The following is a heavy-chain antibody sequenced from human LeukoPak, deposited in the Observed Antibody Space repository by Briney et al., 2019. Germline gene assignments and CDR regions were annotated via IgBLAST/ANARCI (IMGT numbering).Heavy chain of an antibody. CDR2: ISGSGGST. Sequence: GSLRLSCAASGFTFSTYAMSWVRQAPGKGLEWVSVISGSGGSTYYADSVKGRFTISRDNSKNTLYLQMNSLRAEDTAVYYCAKLGTTGTTGSHTDYWGQGALVTVSS. J-gene: IGHJ4*02. D-gene: IGHD1-1*01. V-gene: IGHV3-23*01. CDR3: AKLGTTGTTGSHTDY. CDR1: GFTFSTYA.